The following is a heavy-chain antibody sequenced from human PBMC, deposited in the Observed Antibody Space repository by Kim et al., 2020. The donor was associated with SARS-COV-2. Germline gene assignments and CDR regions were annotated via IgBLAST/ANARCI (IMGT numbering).Heavy chain of an antibody. V-gene: IGHV4-39*07. CDR3: ARDRAARYSSSPTPLYYFDY. CDR2: IYYSGST. J-gene: IGHJ4*02. CDR1: GGSISSSSYY. Sequence: SETLSLTCTVSGGSISSSSYYWGWIRQPPGKGLEWIGSIYYSGSTYYNPSLKSRVTISVDTSKNQFSLKLSSVTAADTAVYYCARDRAARYSSSPTPLYYFDYWGQGTLVTVSS. D-gene: IGHD6-13*01.